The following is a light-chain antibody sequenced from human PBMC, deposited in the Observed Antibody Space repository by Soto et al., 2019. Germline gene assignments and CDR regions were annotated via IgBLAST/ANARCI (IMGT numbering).Light chain of an antibody. V-gene: IGKV2-28*01. CDR2: LGS. J-gene: IGKJ1*01. CDR3: MQPLQTPRT. CDR1: QSLLHSNGYNY. Sequence: DIVMTQSPLSLLVTPGEPASISCRSSQSLLHSNGYNYLDWYLQKPGQSPQLLIYLGSNRSSGVPDRFSGSGSATDFTLKISRVEAEDVGIYYCMQPLQTPRTFGQGTKVEIK.